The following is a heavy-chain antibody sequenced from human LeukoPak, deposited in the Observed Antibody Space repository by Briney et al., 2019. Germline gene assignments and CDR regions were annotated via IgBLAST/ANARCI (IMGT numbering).Heavy chain of an antibody. J-gene: IGHJ4*02. Sequence: PGGSLRLSCAASGFTFRNYLMNWVRQAPGRGLEWVATIKQDGSEKYYVESVRGRFTISRDNAEHSVYLPMNSLRAEDTAVYYCARDKSESRGWDFDYWGQGSLVTVSS. CDR1: GFTFRNYL. CDR2: IKQDGSEK. D-gene: IGHD3-22*01. CDR3: ARDKSESRGWDFDY. V-gene: IGHV3-7*01.